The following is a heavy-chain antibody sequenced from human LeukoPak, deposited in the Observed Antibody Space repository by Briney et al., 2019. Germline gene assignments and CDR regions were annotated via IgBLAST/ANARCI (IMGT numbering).Heavy chain of an antibody. CDR1: GFTFSDYD. V-gene: IGHV3-23*01. D-gene: IGHD1-26*01. J-gene: IGHJ4*02. Sequence: PGGSLRLSCAASGFTFSDYDMTWVRQAPGKGLEWVSSIRGSGGTTFYADSVKGRFTISRDNSKNTLYLQMNSLRAEDTAVYYCAKDPLYSGSYYFDYWGQGTLVTVSS. CDR3: AKDPLYSGSYYFDY. CDR2: IRGSGGTT.